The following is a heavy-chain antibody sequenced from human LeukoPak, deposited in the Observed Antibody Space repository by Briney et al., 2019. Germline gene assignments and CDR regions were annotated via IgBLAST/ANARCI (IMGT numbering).Heavy chain of an antibody. D-gene: IGHD3-10*01. V-gene: IGHV3-7*01. CDR3: AREDYYGSGSYLVDP. J-gene: IGHJ5*02. CDR2: IRQDGSQK. Sequence: GGSLRLSCAASGFAISTYWMSWVRQAPGKGLEWVANIRQDGSQKYYVDSVKGRFTISRDNAKNSLYLQMNSLRAEDTAVYYCAREDYYGSGSYLVDPWGQGTLVTVSS. CDR1: GFAISTYW.